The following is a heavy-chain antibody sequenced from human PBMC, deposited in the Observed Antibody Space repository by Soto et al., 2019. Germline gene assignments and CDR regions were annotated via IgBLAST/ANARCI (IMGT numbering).Heavy chain of an antibody. CDR2: INHSGST. CDR1: GGSFSGYY. Sequence: PSETLSLTCAVYGGSFSGYYWSWIRQPPGKGLEWIGEINHSGSTNYNPSLKSRVTISVDTSKNQFSLKLSSVTAADTAVYYCASFKNNWFAPGGRGFLVTVSS. J-gene: IGHJ5*02. CDR3: ASFKNNWFAP. V-gene: IGHV4-34*01.